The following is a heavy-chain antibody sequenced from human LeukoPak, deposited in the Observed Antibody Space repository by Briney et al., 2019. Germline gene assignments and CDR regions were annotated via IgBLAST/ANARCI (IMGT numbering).Heavy chain of an antibody. D-gene: IGHD2-2*01. CDR3: ARARGLLSHWYFDL. V-gene: IGHV4-31*03. CDR1: GGSISSGGYY. CDR2: IYYSGST. Sequence: PSQTLSLTCTVSGGSISSGGYYWSWIRQHPGKGLEWIGYIYYSGSTYYNPSLKSRVTISVDTSKNQFSLKLSSVTAADTAVYYCARARGLLSHWYFDLWGRGTLVTVSS. J-gene: IGHJ2*01.